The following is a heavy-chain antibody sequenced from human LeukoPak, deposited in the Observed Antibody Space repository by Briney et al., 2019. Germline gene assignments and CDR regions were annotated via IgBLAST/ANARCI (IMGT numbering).Heavy chain of an antibody. CDR3: ARASSLITMVRGVPFGP. D-gene: IGHD3-10*01. CDR2: IYYSGST. CDR1: GGSISSGGYY. V-gene: IGHV4-31*03. J-gene: IGHJ5*02. Sequence: SETLSLTCTVSGGSISSGGYYWSWIRQHPGKGLEWIGYIYYSGSTYYNPSLKSRVTISVDTSKNQFSLKLSSVTAADTAVYYCARASSLITMVRGVPFGPWGQGTLVTVSS.